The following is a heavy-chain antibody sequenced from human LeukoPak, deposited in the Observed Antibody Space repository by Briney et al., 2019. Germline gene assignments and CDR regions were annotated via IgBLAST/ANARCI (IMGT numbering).Heavy chain of an antibody. D-gene: IGHD5-18*01. CDR2: ISYDGSNK. V-gene: IGHV3-30*04. J-gene: IGHJ4*02. Sequence: GGSLRLSCAASGFTFSSYAMHWVREAPGKRLELVAVISYDGSNKYYADSVKGRFTISRDNSKNTLYLQMNSLRAEDTAVYYCARGGGYSYGSFDYWGQGTLVTVSS. CDR1: GFTFSSYA. CDR3: ARGGGYSYGSFDY.